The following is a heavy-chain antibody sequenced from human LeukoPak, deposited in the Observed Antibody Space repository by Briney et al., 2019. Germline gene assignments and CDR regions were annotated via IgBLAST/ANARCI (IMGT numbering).Heavy chain of an antibody. D-gene: IGHD6-19*01. V-gene: IGHV1-8*02. Sequence: GASVKVSCKASGYTFTGYYMHWVRQAPGQGLEWMGWMNPNSGNTGYAQKFQGRVTMTRNTSISTAYMELSSLRSEDTAVYYCARRSQAGGTGIGYWGQGTLVTVSS. CDR3: ARRSQAGGTGIGY. CDR2: MNPNSGNT. CDR1: GYTFTGYY. J-gene: IGHJ4*02.